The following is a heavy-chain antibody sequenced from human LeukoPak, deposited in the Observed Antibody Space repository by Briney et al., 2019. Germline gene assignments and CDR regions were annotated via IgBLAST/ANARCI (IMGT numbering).Heavy chain of an antibody. D-gene: IGHD3-16*02. V-gene: IGHV3-30*18. CDR2: ISYDGSNK. CDR1: GFTFSSYG. J-gene: IGHJ4*02. Sequence: PGGSLRLSCAASGFTFSSYGMHWVRQAPGKGLEWVAVISYDGSNKYYADSVKGRFTISRDNSKNTLYLQMNSLRAEDTAVYYCAKADYVWGSYRYPVDYWGQGTLVTVSS. CDR3: AKADYVWGSYRYPVDY.